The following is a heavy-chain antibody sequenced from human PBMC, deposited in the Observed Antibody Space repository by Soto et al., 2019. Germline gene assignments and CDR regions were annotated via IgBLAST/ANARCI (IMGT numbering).Heavy chain of an antibody. Sequence: PGGSLRLSCAASGFTFSNAWMRWVRQAPGKGLECVGRIKSKTDGGTTDYAAPVKGRFTISRDDSKNTLYLQMNSLKTEDTAVYYCTTEFTCLDYDIYWGQGTLVTVSS. J-gene: IGHJ4*02. CDR1: GFTFSNAW. D-gene: IGHD3-22*01. CDR3: TTEFTCLDYDIY. V-gene: IGHV3-15*01. CDR2: IKSKTDGGTT.